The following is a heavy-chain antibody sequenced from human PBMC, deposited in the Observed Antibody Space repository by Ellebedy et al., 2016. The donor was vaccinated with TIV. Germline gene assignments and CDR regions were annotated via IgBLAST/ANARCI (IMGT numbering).Heavy chain of an antibody. V-gene: IGHV4-59*01. J-gene: IGHJ4*02. D-gene: IGHD2-15*01. CDR2: FYYSGST. CDR3: ARTTLHCNGGGCSPFSDY. Sequence: GSLRLSCTVSGGSITDYYWSWIRQSPGKGLEWIGFFYYSGSTNYNPSLKSRVAISVDPSKNQFSLKLTSVAAADTAVYYCARTTLHCNGGGCSPFSDYWGQGTLVTVSS. CDR1: GGSITDYY.